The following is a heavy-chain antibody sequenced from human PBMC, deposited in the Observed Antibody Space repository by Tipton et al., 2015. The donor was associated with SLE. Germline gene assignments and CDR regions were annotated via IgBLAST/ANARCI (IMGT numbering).Heavy chain of an antibody. V-gene: IGHV3-11*04. J-gene: IGHJ4*02. CDR1: GFTFSDYY. Sequence: SLRLSCAASGFTFSDYYMTWIRQAPGEGLEWVSYISGSGKTIYYADSVKGRFTISRDDAKNSLYLQMNSPRVEDTAVYYCARSAPYDYIWGTYLAYFDYWGQGTLVTVSS. CDR3: ARSAPYDYIWGTYLAYFDY. CDR2: ISGSGKTI. D-gene: IGHD3-16*02.